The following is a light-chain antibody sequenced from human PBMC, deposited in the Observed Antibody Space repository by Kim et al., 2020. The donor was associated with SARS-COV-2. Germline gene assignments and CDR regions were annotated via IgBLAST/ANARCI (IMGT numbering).Light chain of an antibody. V-gene: IGLV3-1*01. Sequence: VAPGQTASITCSGDKLGDKYGCWYQQKPGQSPVLVIYQDTKRPSGIPERFSGSNSGNTATLTISGTQAMDEADYYCQAWDSSTVVFGGGTKLTVL. CDR1: KLGDKY. CDR3: QAWDSSTVV. CDR2: QDT. J-gene: IGLJ2*01.